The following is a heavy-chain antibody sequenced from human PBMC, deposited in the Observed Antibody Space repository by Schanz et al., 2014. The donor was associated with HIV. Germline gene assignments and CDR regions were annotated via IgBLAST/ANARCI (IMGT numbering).Heavy chain of an antibody. D-gene: IGHD3-10*01. CDR2: LSGSGSNI. CDR3: AKGYYSSYYYYGMDV. CDR1: GFSFSDYH. J-gene: IGHJ6*02. Sequence: QVQLVESGGGVVKPGGSLRLSCTASGFSFSDYHMSWIRQAPGKGLEWVSSLSGSGSNIYYADSVKGRFTISRDNSKSTLSLQMNSLRAEDTAIYYCAKGYYSSYYYYGMDVWGQGTTVTVSS. V-gene: IGHV3-11*04.